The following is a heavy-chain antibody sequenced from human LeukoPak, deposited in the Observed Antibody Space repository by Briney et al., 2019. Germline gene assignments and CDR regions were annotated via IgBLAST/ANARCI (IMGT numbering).Heavy chain of an antibody. V-gene: IGHV1-2*02. CDR1: GYTFTGYY. J-gene: IGHJ4*02. CDR2: INPNSGGT. CDR3: ARVDDSSWRLDY. Sequence: ASVKVSCKASGYTFTGYYMHWVRQAPGQGLEWMGWINPNSGGTNYAQKFQGRVTMTRDTSISTAYMELSRLRSDDTAVYYCARVDDSSWRLDYWGQGTLITVSS. D-gene: IGHD6-13*01.